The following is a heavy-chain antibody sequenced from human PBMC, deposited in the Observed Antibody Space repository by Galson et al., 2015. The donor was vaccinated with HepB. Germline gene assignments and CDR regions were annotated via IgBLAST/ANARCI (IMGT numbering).Heavy chain of an antibody. V-gene: IGHV3-30*03. J-gene: IGHJ6*03. CDR1: GFTFSSYG. CDR3: ARQAQPSYDILTGLWGGYYYYMDV. D-gene: IGHD3-9*01. Sequence: SLRLSCAASGFTFSSYGMHWVRQAPGKGLEWVAVISYDGSNKYYADSVKGRFTISRDNSKNTLYLQMNSLRAEDTAVYYCARQAQPSYDILTGLWGGYYYYMDVWGKGTTVTVSS. CDR2: ISYDGSNK.